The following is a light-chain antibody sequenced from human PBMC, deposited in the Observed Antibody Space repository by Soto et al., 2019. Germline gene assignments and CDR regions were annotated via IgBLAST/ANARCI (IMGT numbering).Light chain of an antibody. Sequence: QSVLTQPPSASGTPGQRVTISCSGSSSNIGTDTVNWYQHLPGTAPKLLIYSNNQRPSGVPDRFSGSKSGTSASLAISGLQSEDEADYYCAAWDDSLKGYVFGTGTKLTVL. J-gene: IGLJ1*01. CDR3: AAWDDSLKGYV. CDR2: SNN. CDR1: SSNIGTDT. V-gene: IGLV1-44*01.